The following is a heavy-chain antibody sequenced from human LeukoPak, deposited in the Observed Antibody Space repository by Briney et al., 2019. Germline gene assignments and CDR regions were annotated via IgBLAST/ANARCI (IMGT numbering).Heavy chain of an antibody. CDR3: AKDLMRDRWFGES. J-gene: IGHJ5*02. D-gene: IGHD3-10*01. Sequence: GGPLRLSCAASGFTFSYYGFHWVRQAPGKGLEWVSFIRFDGHDKFYAETVKGRFTISKDTSRNTLYLQMNSLRPEDTAVYYCAKDLMRDRWFGESWGQGTLVTVSS. CDR2: IRFDGHDK. CDR1: GFTFSYYG. V-gene: IGHV3-30*02.